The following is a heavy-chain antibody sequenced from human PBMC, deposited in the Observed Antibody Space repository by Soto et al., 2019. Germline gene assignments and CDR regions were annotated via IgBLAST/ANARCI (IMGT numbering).Heavy chain of an antibody. CDR3: ARSQGSSTSLAIYYYYYYGMDV. CDR1: GGTFSSYA. CDR2: IIPIVGSA. J-gene: IGHJ6*02. D-gene: IGHD2-2*01. V-gene: IGHV1-69*01. Sequence: QVPLVQSGAEVKKPGSSVKVSCKASGGTFSSYAISWVRQAPGQGLEWMGGIIPIVGSANYAQKFQGRVTITADESTSTAYMELSSLRSEDTAVYYCARSQGSSTSLAIYYYYYYGMDVWGQGTTVTVSS.